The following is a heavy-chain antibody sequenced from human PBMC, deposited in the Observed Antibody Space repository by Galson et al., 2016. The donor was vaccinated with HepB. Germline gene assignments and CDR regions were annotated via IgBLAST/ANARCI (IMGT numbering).Heavy chain of an antibody. V-gene: IGHV3-11*01. CDR3: ARELRYSGHDWGF. CDR2: ISGSGHTT. Sequence: YYWAWIRQPPGQGLEWVSFISGSGHTTSYAESVRGRFSVSRDNAENSLYLQMNSLRAEDTAVYYCARELRYSGHDWGFWGQGTLVTVSS. CDR1: YY. J-gene: IGHJ1*01. D-gene: IGHD5-12*01.